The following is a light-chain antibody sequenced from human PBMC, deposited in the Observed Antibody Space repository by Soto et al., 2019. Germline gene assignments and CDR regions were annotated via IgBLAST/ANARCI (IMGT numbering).Light chain of an antibody. Sequence: QSALTQPASVSGSPGQSITISCTGTSSDVGGYNYVSWYQQHPGKAPKLMIYEVSNRPSGVSNRSSGSKSGNTASLTISGLQAEDEADYYCRSYTSSSTLVFGTGTKVTVL. CDR2: EVS. J-gene: IGLJ1*01. V-gene: IGLV2-14*01. CDR1: SSDVGGYNY. CDR3: RSYTSSSTLV.